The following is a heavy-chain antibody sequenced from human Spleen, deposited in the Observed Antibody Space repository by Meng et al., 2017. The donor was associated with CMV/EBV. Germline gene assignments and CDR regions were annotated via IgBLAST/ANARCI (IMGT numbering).Heavy chain of an antibody. D-gene: IGHD2-2*01. J-gene: IGHJ5*02. CDR1: SFSGYY. Sequence: SFSGYYWSWIRQTPGKGLEWIGEINHSGSTNYNPSLKSRVTISVDTSKNQFSLKLSSVTAADTAVYYCARSMRYCSSTSCLNWFDPWGQGTLVTVSS. V-gene: IGHV4-34*01. CDR2: INHSGST. CDR3: ARSMRYCSSTSCLNWFDP.